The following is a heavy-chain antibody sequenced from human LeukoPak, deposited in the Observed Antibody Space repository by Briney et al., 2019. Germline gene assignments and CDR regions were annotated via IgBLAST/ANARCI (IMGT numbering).Heavy chain of an antibody. CDR1: GFTFGDYA. V-gene: IGHV3-49*03. CDR2: IRSKAYGETA. Sequence: GGSLRLSCTASGFTFGDYAMSWIRQAPGKGLEWVGFIRSKAYGETADYAASVKGRFTISRDDSKAIAYLQMNSLKTEDTAVYHCTRDRGAYNLYNNGGQGTRVTVSS. CDR3: TRDRGAYNLYNN. D-gene: IGHD1-1*01. J-gene: IGHJ4*02.